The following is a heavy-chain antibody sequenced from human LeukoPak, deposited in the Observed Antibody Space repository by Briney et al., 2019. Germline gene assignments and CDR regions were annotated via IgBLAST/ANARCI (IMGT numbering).Heavy chain of an antibody. CDR2: ISYDGSNK. D-gene: IGHD3-16*02. V-gene: IGHV3-30*03. CDR3: ARAIEDV. CDR1: GFAFSSYG. Sequence: PGGSLRLSCAASGFAFSSYGMHWVRQAPGKGLEWVAVISYDGSNKYYADSVKGRFTISRDNSKNTLYLQMNSLRAEDTAVYYCARAIEDVWGKGTTVTISS. J-gene: IGHJ6*04.